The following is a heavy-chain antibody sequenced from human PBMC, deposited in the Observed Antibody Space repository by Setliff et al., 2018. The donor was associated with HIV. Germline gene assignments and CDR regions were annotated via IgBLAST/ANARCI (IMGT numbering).Heavy chain of an antibody. J-gene: IGHJ4*02. CDR3: AKFRNRDLDY. D-gene: IGHD1-1*01. Sequence: HPGGSLRLSCTASGFSFSRYWMGWVRQAPGKGPEWVANISTDGSNKQYLNSVRGRFTISRDNAKNSLFLQMDKLRVEDTGIYLCAKFRNRDLDYWGQGTPVTVSS. CDR2: ISTDGSNK. V-gene: IGHV3-7*01. CDR1: GFSFSRYW.